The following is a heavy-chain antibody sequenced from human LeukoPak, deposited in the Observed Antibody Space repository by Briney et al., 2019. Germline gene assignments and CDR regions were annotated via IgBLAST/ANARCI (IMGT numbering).Heavy chain of an antibody. V-gene: IGHV4-31*03. CDR3: ARVRHSSSSIIDY. Sequence: PSETLSLTCTVSGGSISSGGYYWSWIRQHPGKGLEWIGHIYYSGSTYYNPSLKSRVPISVDTSKNQCSLKLSTVTAADTAVYYCARVRHSSSSIIDYWGQGTLVTVPS. J-gene: IGHJ4*02. D-gene: IGHD6-6*01. CDR2: IYYSGST. CDR1: GGSISSGGYY.